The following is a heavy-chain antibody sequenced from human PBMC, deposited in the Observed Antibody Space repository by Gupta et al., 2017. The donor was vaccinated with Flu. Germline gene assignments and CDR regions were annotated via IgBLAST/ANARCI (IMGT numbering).Heavy chain of an antibody. CDR3: ARAQTGYSYGYFDF. D-gene: IGHD5-18*01. CDR2: NSGGT. V-gene: IGHV1-2*02. J-gene: IGHJ4*02. Sequence: NSGGTNYAQKFQGRVTMTRDTSISTAYMELSRLRSDDTAVYYCARAQTGYSYGYFDFWGQGTLVTVSS.